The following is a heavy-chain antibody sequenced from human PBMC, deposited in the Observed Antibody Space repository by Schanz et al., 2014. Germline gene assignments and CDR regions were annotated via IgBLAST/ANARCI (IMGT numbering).Heavy chain of an antibody. Sequence: EGQLAESGGGLVQPGGSLRLSCAVSGFTVSSNHMSWVRQAPGKGLEWVSVIYSGIGACYADSVKDRFTVSRDNAKNSLFLQMNRLRAEDTALYYCARVHHYDPSGWGYFDYWGQGALVTVSS. CDR3: ARVHHYDPSGWGYFDY. CDR2: IYSGIGA. V-gene: IGHV3-66*01. CDR1: GFTVSSNH. D-gene: IGHD3-22*01. J-gene: IGHJ4*02.